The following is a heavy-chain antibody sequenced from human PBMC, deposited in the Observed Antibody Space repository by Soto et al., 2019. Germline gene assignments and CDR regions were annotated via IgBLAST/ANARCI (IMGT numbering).Heavy chain of an antibody. V-gene: IGHV1-8*01. J-gene: IGHJ4*02. CDR1: GYTFTEYD. CDR2: VSPESRNA. CDR3: EVTTGF. D-gene: IGHD1-1*01. Sequence: QVQVVQSRAEVKKPGASVKVSCKTSGYTFTEYDLNWVRQAPGQGLEYMGWVSPESRNAGYAPQFRGRVSMTTDTSISTAYLELTNLTYEDTAVYYCEVTTGFWGQGTMVTVSS.